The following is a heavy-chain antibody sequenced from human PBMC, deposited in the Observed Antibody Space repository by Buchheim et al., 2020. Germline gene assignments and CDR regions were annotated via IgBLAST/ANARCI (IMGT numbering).Heavy chain of an antibody. Sequence: EVQLVESGGGLVQPGGSLRLSCAASGFTVSSNYMSWVRQAPGKGLAWVSVIYSGGRTYYADSVKGRFTIPRDNSKNKLYLAMNSLRVEDTAVYYCARDRWGGDWVFQHWGQGTL. V-gene: IGHV3-66*01. D-gene: IGHD2-21*02. CDR1: GFTVSSNY. CDR3: ARDRWGGDWVFQH. CDR2: IYSGGRT. J-gene: IGHJ1*01.